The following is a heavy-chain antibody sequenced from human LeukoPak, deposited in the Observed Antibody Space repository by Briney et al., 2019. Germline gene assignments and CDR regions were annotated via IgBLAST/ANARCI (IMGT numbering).Heavy chain of an antibody. J-gene: IGHJ3*02. CDR1: GFTFRTYW. CDR3: ARDSGVPGGVHAGFDI. Sequence: PGGSLRLSCVASGFTFRTYWMTWVRQAPGKGLEWVANVKQDGSEKNYVDSVKGRFTISRGNAKNSLYLQMNSLRVEDTAVYYCARDSGVPGGVHAGFDIWGQGTMVTVSS. V-gene: IGHV3-7*01. CDR2: VKQDGSEK. D-gene: IGHD2-2*01.